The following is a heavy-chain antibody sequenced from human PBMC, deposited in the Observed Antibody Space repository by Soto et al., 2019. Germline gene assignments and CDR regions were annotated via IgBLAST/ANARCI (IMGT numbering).Heavy chain of an antibody. D-gene: IGHD2-2*01. CDR2: ISYDGSNK. J-gene: IGHJ6*01. CDR1: GFTFSSYG. V-gene: IGHV3-30*18. Sequence: QVQLVESGGGVVQPGRSLRLSCAASGFTFSSYGMHWVRQAPGKGLEWVAVISYDGSNKYYADSVKGRFTISRDNSKITLYLQMNSLRAEDTAVYYCANQQFYDYYYGMDVWGQGTTVTVSS. CDR3: ANQQFYDYYYGMDV.